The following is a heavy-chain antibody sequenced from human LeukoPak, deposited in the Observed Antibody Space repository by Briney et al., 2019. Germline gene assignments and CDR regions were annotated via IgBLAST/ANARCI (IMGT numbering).Heavy chain of an antibody. CDR1: GFTVSSNY. CDR2: IYSGGST. V-gene: IGHV3-53*01. J-gene: IGHJ6*02. D-gene: IGHD3-22*01. CDR3: ARDLIIQDSNGYYSYYGMDV. Sequence: PGGSLRLSCAASGFTVSSNYMSWVRQAPGKGLEWVSVIYSGGSTYYADSVKGRFTISRDNSKNTLYLQMNSLRAEDTAVYYCARDLIIQDSNGYYSYYGMDVWGQGTTVTVSS.